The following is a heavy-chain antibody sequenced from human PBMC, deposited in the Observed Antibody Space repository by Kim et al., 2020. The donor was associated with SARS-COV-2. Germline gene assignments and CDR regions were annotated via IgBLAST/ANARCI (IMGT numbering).Heavy chain of an antibody. Sequence: SQTLSLTCAISGDSVSTNSGAWTWFRLSPSRGLEWLGRTYYRSKWYNDYALSVRSRITIKPDTSKNQFSLQLNSVTPEDTAVYYCARESSSSFDYWGQGTLVTVSS. CDR2: TYYRSKWYN. J-gene: IGHJ4*02. CDR3: ARESSSSFDY. CDR1: GDSVSTNSGA. V-gene: IGHV6-1*01. D-gene: IGHD6-6*01.